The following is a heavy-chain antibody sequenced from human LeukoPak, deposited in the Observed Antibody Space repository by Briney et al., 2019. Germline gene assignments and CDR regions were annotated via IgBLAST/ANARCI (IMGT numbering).Heavy chain of an antibody. CDR3: TRDAVIVVVRDPRDYYYYYMDV. D-gene: IGHD3-22*01. Sequence: GGSLRLSCTASGFTFGDYAMSWVRQAPGKGLEWVGFIRSKAYGGTTEYAASVKGRFTISRDDSKSIAYLQMNSLKTEDTAVYYCTRDAVIVVVRDPRDYYYYYMDVWGKGTTVTISS. CDR2: IRSKAYGGTT. V-gene: IGHV3-49*04. CDR1: GFTFGDYA. J-gene: IGHJ6*03.